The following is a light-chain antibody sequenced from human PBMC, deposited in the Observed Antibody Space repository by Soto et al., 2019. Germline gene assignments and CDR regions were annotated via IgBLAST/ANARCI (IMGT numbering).Light chain of an antibody. J-gene: IGKJ2*01. V-gene: IGKV1-9*01. CDR1: QAISSS. CDR2: AAS. CDR3: QHLNDYRYT. Sequence: DIQLTQSPSFLSASVGDRVTITCRASQAISSSLAWYQHNPGKAPKLLIYAASTLQNGVPSSFSGSGSGTAFPLTISSLQPEDFATYYCQHLNDYRYTFGQGTKVEIK.